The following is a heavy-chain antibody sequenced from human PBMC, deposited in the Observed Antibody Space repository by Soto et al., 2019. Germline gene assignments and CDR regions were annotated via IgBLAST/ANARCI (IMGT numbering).Heavy chain of an antibody. Sequence: GGSLRLSCAASGFTFSSYAMSWVRQAPGKGLEWVTVVSIGGSTHYADSVRGRFTISRDNSKNTLSLQMNSLTAKDTAVYFCAKRRGAGGHFDYWGQGALVTVS. V-gene: IGHV3-23*01. CDR1: GFTFSSYA. J-gene: IGHJ4*02. CDR2: VSIGGST. D-gene: IGHD2-15*01. CDR3: AKRRGAGGHFDY.